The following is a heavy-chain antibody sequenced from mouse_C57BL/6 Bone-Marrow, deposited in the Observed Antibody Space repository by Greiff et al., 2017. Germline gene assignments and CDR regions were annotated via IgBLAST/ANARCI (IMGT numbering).Heavy chain of an antibody. D-gene: IGHD2-2*01. Sequence: QVQLQQPGAELVKPGASVKLSCKASGYTFTSYWMQWVKQRPGQGLEWIGEIDPSDSYTHYNQKFKGKATLTVDTSSSPAYMQLSSLTSEASAVYYCAREKGFYDGYDGYAMDYCVRGTSVTVSS. J-gene: IGHJ4*01. CDR3: AREKGFYDGYDGYAMDY. CDR1: GYTFTSYW. CDR2: IDPSDSYT. V-gene: IGHV1-50*01.